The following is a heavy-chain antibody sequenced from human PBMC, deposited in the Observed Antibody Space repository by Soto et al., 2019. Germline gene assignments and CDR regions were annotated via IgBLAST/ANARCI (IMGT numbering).Heavy chain of an antibody. CDR1: GYTFTSYG. D-gene: IGHD2-15*01. Sequence: ASVTVSCKASGYTFTSYGINWVRQAPGQGLEKMGWISAYNGNTNYAQKLQGRVTMTTDTSTSTAYMELRSLRSDDTAVYYCSREGLYCSGGSCYSVNAFDTWCQGTMVIVSS. CDR2: ISAYNGNT. V-gene: IGHV1-18*01. CDR3: SREGLYCSGGSCYSVNAFDT. J-gene: IGHJ3*02.